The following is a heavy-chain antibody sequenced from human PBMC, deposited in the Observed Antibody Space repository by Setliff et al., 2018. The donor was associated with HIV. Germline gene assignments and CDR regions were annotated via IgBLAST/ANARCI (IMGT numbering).Heavy chain of an antibody. J-gene: IGHJ4*02. CDR1: GFTFSNFF. D-gene: IGHD3-9*01. CDR2: MNPDGSEK. CDR3: ATYLDISSFNHNFDF. Sequence: ETLSLTCTVSGFTFSNFFMYWVRQAPGKGLEWVANMNPDGSEKNYVDSVKGRFTISRDNAKNSLYLQMSSLRAEDTAVYYCATYLDISSFNHNFDFWGQGTLGHRLL. V-gene: IGHV3-7*01.